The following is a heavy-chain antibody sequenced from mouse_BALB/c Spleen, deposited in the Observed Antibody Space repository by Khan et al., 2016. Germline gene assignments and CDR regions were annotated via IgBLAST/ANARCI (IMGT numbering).Heavy chain of an antibody. CDR1: GYTFTNYY. CDR2: IFPGNVNT. J-gene: IGHJ3*01. V-gene: IGHV1S56*01. Sequence: QVQLQQSGPELVKPGTSVRISCKAAGYTFTNYYIHWLKQGPGQGLEWIGWIFPGNVNTKFNEKFKGKATLTVDKSSTTVYMNLSSLTSEDSAVYCCARHYRYSWFVYWGQGTLVTVSA. D-gene: IGHD2-14*01. CDR3: ARHYRYSWFVY.